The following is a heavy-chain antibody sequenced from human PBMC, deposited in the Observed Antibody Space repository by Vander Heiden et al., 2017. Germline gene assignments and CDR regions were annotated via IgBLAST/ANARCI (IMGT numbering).Heavy chain of an antibody. CDR2: IYYSGST. CDR1: GGSISSYY. J-gene: IGHJ4*02. D-gene: IGHD5-18*01. Sequence: QVQLQESGPGLVKPSETLSLTCTVSGGSISSYYWSWIRQPPGKGLEWIGYIYYSGSTNYNPSLKSRVTISVDTSKNQFSLKLSSVTAADTAVYYCARGARGYSYGYPSYYFDYWGQGTLVTVSS. V-gene: IGHV4-59*01. CDR3: ARGARGYSYGYPSYYFDY.